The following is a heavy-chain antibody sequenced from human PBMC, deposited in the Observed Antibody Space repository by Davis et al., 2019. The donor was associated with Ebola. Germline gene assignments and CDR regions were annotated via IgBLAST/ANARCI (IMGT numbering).Heavy chain of an antibody. D-gene: IGHD3-22*01. V-gene: IGHV3-21*01. CDR2: ISSRSYYI. CDR1: GSISSSYW. CDR3: ARGGYYDSSGYSHAAFDI. Sequence: ETLSLTCAVSGGSISSSYWWSWVRQAPGKGLEWVSSISSRSYYIYYADSLKGRFTISRDNAKKSLYLQMNSLTAEDTAVYHCARGGYYDSSGYSHAAFDIWGQGTMVTVSS. J-gene: IGHJ3*02.